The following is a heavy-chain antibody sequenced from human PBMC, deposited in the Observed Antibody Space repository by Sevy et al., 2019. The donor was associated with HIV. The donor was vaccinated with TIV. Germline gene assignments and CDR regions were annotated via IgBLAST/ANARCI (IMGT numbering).Heavy chain of an antibody. V-gene: IGHV3-64*02. CDR1: GFTFSSYA. D-gene: IGHD1-7*01. J-gene: IGHJ3*02. CDR2: ISSNGGST. CDR3: ARSYNWNYGAAFDI. Sequence: GRSLRLSCAASGFTFSSYAMHWVRQAPGKGLEYVSAISSNGGSTYYADSVKGRFTISRDNSKNTLYLQMGSLRAEDMAVYYCARSYNWNYGAAFDIWGQGTMVTVSS.